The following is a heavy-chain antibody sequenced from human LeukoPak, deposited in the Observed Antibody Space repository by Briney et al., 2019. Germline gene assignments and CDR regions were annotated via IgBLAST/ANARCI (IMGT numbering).Heavy chain of an antibody. Sequence: PSETLSLTCTVSGGSISSSSYYWGWIRQPPGKGLEWVSTISGSDGSTYYADSVKGRFTISRDNSKNTLYLQMNSLRAEDTAVYYCAKRGSGPFFMDVWGQGTTVTVSS. D-gene: IGHD3-10*01. CDR1: GGSISSSSYY. J-gene: IGHJ6*02. CDR2: ISGSDGST. V-gene: IGHV3-23*01. CDR3: AKRGSGPFFMDV.